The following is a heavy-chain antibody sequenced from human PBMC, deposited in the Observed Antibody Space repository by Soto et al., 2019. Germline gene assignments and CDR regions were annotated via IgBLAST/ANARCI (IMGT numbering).Heavy chain of an antibody. D-gene: IGHD3-16*02. J-gene: IGHJ4*02. CDR2: ISYDGSNK. Sequence: QVQLVESGGGVVQPGRSLRLSCAASGFTFSSYAMHWVRQAPGKGLEWVAVISYDGSNKYYADSVKGRFTISRDNSKNTLYLQMNSLRAEDTAVYYCARGSGYYDYVWGSYLGHFDYCGQGTLVTVSS. CDR1: GFTFSSYA. CDR3: ARGSGYYDYVWGSYLGHFDY. V-gene: IGHV3-30-3*01.